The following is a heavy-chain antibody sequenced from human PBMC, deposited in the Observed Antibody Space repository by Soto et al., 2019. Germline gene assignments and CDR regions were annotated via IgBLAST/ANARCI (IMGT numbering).Heavy chain of an antibody. Sequence: PSETLSLTCAVYGGSISSYYWSWIRQPPGKGLEWIGYIYYSGSTNYNPSLKSRVTISVDTSKNQFSLKLSSVTAADTAVYYCARSGLLWFGESTFDYWGQGTLVTVSS. CDR1: GGSISSYY. CDR2: IYYSGST. V-gene: IGHV4-59*08. CDR3: ARSGLLWFGESTFDY. J-gene: IGHJ4*02. D-gene: IGHD3-10*01.